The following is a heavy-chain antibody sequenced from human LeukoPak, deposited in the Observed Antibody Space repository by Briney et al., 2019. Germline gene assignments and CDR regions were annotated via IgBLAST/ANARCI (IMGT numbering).Heavy chain of an antibody. CDR2: IKSKTDGGTT. V-gene: IGHV3-15*01. D-gene: IGHD3-22*01. CDR1: GFTFSNAW. CDR3: TTGTTYDSSGYYYDEFFDY. Sequence: GGSLRLSCAASGFTFSNAWMSWVRQAPGKGLEWVGRIKSKTDGGTTDYAAPVKGRFTISRDDSKNTLYLQMNSLKTEVTAVYYCTTGTTYDSSGYYYDEFFDYWGQGTLVTVSS. J-gene: IGHJ4*02.